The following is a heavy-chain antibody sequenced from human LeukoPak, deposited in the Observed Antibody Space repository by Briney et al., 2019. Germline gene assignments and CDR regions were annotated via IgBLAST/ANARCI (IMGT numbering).Heavy chain of an antibody. CDR1: GGSFSGYY. CDR2: IYYSGST. CDR3: ARAVAGTFGY. V-gene: IGHV4-59*01. Sequence: PETLSLTCAVYGGSFSGYYWSWIRQPPGKGLEWIGYIYYSGSTKYNPSLKSRVTILADTSKNQFSLKLSSVTAADTAVYFCARAVAGTFGYWGQGTLVTVSS. J-gene: IGHJ4*02. D-gene: IGHD6-19*01.